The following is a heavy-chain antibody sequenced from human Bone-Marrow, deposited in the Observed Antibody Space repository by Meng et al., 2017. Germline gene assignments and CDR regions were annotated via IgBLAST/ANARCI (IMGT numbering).Heavy chain of an antibody. J-gene: IGHJ6*02. CDR3: ARDPYSSGWWDGTDYYYGMDV. CDR1: GGSISSYY. V-gene: IGHV4-59*01. Sequence: SETLSLTCTVSGGSISSYYWSWIRQPPGKGLEWIGYIYYSGSTNYNPSLKSRVTISVDTSKNQFSLKLSSVTAADTAVYYCARDPYSSGWWDGTDYYYGMDVWGQGTTVTLAS. D-gene: IGHD6-19*01. CDR2: IYYSGST.